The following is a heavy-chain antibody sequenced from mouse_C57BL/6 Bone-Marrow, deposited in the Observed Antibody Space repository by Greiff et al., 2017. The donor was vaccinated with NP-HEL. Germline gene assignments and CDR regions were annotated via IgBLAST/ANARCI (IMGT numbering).Heavy chain of an antibody. Sequence: LVESGAELARPGASVKLSCKASGYTFTSYGISWVKQRTGQGLEWIGEIYPRSGNTYYNEKFKGKATLTADKSSSTAYMELRSLTSEDSAVYFCAREGDYDSRVLYWGQGTTLTVSS. CDR2: IYPRSGNT. D-gene: IGHD1-1*01. CDR3: AREGDYDSRVLY. CDR1: GYTFTSYG. J-gene: IGHJ2*01. V-gene: IGHV1-81*01.